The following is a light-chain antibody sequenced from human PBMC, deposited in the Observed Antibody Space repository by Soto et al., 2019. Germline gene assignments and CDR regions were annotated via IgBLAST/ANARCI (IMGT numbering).Light chain of an antibody. CDR1: PGAVTSGHY. J-gene: IGLJ2*01. V-gene: IGLV7-46*01. Sequence: QAVVTQEPSLTVSPGGTVTLTCGSSPGAVTSGHYPYWFQQKPGQAPRTLIYDTSNKHSGTPARFSGSLLGGKAALTLSGAQPEDEADYNCLLSYRGAKVVFGGGTKLTVL. CDR2: DTS. CDR3: LLSYRGAKVV.